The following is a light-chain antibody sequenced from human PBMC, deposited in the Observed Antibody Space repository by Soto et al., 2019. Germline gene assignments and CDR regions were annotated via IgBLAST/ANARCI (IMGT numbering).Light chain of an antibody. J-gene: IGLJ3*02. CDR3: QTWATGPWV. CDR1: SGHSIYA. V-gene: IGLV4-69*01. CDR2: LNNDGSH. Sequence: QAVVTQSTSASASLGASVKLTCTLTSGHSIYAIAWHQQQPEKGPRFLMKLNNDGSHTKGDGIPDRFSGSSSGAEWYLTISSLQSEDEADYYCQTWATGPWVFGGGTKLTVL.